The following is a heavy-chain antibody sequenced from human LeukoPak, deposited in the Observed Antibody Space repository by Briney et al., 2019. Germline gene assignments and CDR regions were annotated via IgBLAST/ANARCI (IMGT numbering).Heavy chain of an antibody. Sequence: KSSETLSLTCSVSGGSISSYSYYWGRIRQPPGRDLEWIGSIFYSGNTYYNPSLKSRVTISVDTSKNQFSLKLSSVTAADTAVCYCARDRRITFGGVIDYGMDVWGQGTTVTVSS. D-gene: IGHD3-16*01. CDR1: GGSISSYSYY. CDR2: IFYSGNT. CDR3: ARDRRITFGGVIDYGMDV. J-gene: IGHJ6*02. V-gene: IGHV4-39*07.